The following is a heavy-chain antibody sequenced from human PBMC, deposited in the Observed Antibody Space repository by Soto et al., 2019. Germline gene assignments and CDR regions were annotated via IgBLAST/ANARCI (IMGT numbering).Heavy chain of an antibody. J-gene: IGHJ6*02. CDR2: VIPIFGTA. CDR3: ARAEYYYDSSGYRSDYYYYYGMDV. D-gene: IGHD3-22*01. V-gene: IGHV1-69*13. Sequence: GASVKVSCKASGGTFSSYAISWGRQAPGQGREWVGGVIPIFGTANYAQKFQGRVTITADESTSTAYMELSSLRSEDTAVYYCARAEYYYDSSGYRSDYYYYYGMDVWGQGTTVTVSS. CDR1: GGTFSSYA.